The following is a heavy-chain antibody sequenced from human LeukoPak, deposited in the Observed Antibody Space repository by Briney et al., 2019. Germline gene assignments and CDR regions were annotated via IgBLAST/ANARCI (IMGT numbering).Heavy chain of an antibody. Sequence: SETLSLTCTVSGGSISSGSYYWGWIRQPPGKGLEWIGSIYYSGTTHYNPSLKSRVTISVDTSKNQFSLKLSSVTAADTAMYYCASADVGASDYYYYYYVDVWGKGTTVIVSS. D-gene: IGHD4/OR15-4a*01. CDR1: GGSISSGSYY. V-gene: IGHV4-39*07. CDR3: ASADVGASDYYYYYYVDV. CDR2: IYYSGTT. J-gene: IGHJ6*03.